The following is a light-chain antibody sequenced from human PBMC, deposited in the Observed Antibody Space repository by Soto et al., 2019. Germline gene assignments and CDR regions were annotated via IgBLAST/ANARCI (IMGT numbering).Light chain of an antibody. CDR3: QQGFSRPRT. V-gene: IGKV1-39*01. CDR1: QSISNF. Sequence: DIQMTQSPSSLSASVGDRVTITCRASQSISNFLNWYQQRQGQVPKLLIYAASTLHTGVPSRFSGSGSGTDFTLTITSLQPGDFATYICQQGFSRPRTFGQGTTVEIK. CDR2: AAS. J-gene: IGKJ1*01.